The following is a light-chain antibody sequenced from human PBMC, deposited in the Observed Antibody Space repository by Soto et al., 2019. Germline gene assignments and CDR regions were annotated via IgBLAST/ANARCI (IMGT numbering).Light chain of an antibody. V-gene: IGKV1-5*03. CDR3: QQCNSYPWT. Sequence: DIQMTQSPSTLSASVGDRITITCRASQSLGNCLAWYQQKPGKAPKVLMYKASNLESGVPSRFSGSGSGTEFTLTISSLQPDDFATYYCQQCNSYPWTFGQGTRVAVK. CDR1: QSLGNC. CDR2: KAS. J-gene: IGKJ1*01.